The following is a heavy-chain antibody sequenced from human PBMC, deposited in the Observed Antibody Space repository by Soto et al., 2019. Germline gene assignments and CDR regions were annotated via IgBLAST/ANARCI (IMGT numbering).Heavy chain of an antibody. J-gene: IGHJ4*02. CDR3: VRSVILSGGSYKGLIRLHYFDA. CDR1: GGSISSGGYS. Sequence: PSETLSLTCAVSGGSISSGGYSWSWIRQPPGKGLEWIGYIYHSGSTYYNPSLKSRVTISVDRSKNQFSLKLSSVTAADTAIYYCVRSVILSGGSYKGLIRLHYFDAWGPGILVTVSS. V-gene: IGHV4-30-2*01. D-gene: IGHD3-3*01. CDR2: IYHSGST.